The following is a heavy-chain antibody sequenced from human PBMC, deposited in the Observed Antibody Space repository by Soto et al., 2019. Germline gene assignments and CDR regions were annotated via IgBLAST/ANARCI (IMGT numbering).Heavy chain of an antibody. CDR2: IIPMFGTT. CDR1: GGTFSRHA. D-gene: IGHD6-13*01. V-gene: IGHV1-69*01. Sequence: QVQLVQSGSEVKMPGSSVKVSCKTSGGTFSRHAINWVRQAPGQGLEWMGGIIPMFGTTNYAQKFKGRVTISANEPTRTAYRELSGLSCGDAAVYYWARPAIHGSSGYFWFAPWGQGPLVTVSS. CDR3: ARPAIHGSSGYFWFAP. J-gene: IGHJ5*02.